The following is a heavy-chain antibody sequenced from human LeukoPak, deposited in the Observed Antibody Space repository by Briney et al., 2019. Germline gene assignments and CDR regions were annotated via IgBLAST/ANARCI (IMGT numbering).Heavy chain of an antibody. CDR2: ISWNSGSI. D-gene: IGHD3-9*01. V-gene: IGHV3-9*01. Sequence: GGSLRLSCAASGFTFDDYAMHWVRQAPGKGLEWVSGISWNSGSIGYADSVKGRFTISRDNAKNSLYLQMNSLRAEDTALYYCAKDGVRYFDWLFGRFDPWGQGTLVTVSS. CDR1: GFTFDDYA. J-gene: IGHJ5*02. CDR3: AKDGVRYFDWLFGRFDP.